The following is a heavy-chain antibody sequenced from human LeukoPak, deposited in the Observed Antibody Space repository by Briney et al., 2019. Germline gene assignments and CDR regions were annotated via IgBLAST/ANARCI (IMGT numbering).Heavy chain of an antibody. CDR2: IYTSGST. D-gene: IGHD3-22*01. CDR3: ATPSSYYDSSGYYFIDAFDI. J-gene: IGHJ3*02. V-gene: IGHV4-4*07. CDR1: GGSISNYY. Sequence: SETLSLTCTVSGGSISNYYWSWIRQPAGKGLEWIGRIYTSGSTNYNPSLKSRVTMSVDTSKNQFSLKLSSLTAADTAVYYCATPSSYYDSSGYYFIDAFDIWGQGTMVTVSS.